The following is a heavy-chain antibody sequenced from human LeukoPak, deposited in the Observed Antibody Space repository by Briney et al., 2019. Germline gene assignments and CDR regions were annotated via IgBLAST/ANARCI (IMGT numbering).Heavy chain of an antibody. J-gene: IGHJ4*02. Sequence: SQTLSLTCAISGDSVSSNSAAWNWIRQSSSRGLEWLGRTYYRSKWSSNYAVSVKSRITIHPDTSKNQFSLQLNSVTPEDTAVYYCAGGVDTDLHYWGQGTLVTVSS. V-gene: IGHV6-1*01. CDR3: AGGVDTDLHY. CDR2: TYYRSKWSS. D-gene: IGHD5-18*01. CDR1: GDSVSSNSAA.